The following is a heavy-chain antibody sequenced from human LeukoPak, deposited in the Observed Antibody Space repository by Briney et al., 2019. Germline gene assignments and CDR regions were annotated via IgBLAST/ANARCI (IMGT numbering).Heavy chain of an antibody. CDR2: ITGSSGGT. J-gene: IGHJ4*02. CDR1: GLTFRSYV. Sequence: GGSLRLSCAASGLTFRSYVMNWVRQAPGKGLEWVSSITGSSGGTYYADSVKGRFTISRDNSKNTLYLQVNSLRAEDTAVYYFVKAHSSGWYEDYWGQGTLVTVSS. CDR3: VKAHSSGWYEDY. V-gene: IGHV3-23*01. D-gene: IGHD6-19*01.